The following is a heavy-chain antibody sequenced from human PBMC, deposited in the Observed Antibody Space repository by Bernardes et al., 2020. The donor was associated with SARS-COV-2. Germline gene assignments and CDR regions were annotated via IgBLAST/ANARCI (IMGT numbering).Heavy chain of an antibody. CDR3: ARGKYSGYDYFDFYYYAMDV. CDR1: GFTFSDYN. Sequence: GGSLRLSCVASGFTFSDYNMNWVRQAPGKGLEWVASISLSSSYIYYADSLKGRFIISRDNAKNSLYLQMNSLRAEDTAVYYCARGKYSGYDYFDFYYYAMDVWGQGTTVTVSS. V-gene: IGHV3-21*01. J-gene: IGHJ6*02. D-gene: IGHD5-12*01. CDR2: ISLSSSYI.